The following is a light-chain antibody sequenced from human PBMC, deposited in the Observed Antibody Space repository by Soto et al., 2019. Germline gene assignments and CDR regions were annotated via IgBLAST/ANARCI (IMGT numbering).Light chain of an antibody. CDR1: SGHSSYT. J-gene: IGLJ3*02. Sequence: QLVLTQSPSASASLGASVKLTCTLSSGHSSYTIAWYQQQPEKGPRYLMKLNSDGSHTKGDGIPDRFSGSSSGAERYLIISGLQSEDEADYFCQRWATGFSWVFGGGTKLTVL. V-gene: IGLV4-69*01. CDR3: QRWATGFSWV. CDR2: LNSDGSH.